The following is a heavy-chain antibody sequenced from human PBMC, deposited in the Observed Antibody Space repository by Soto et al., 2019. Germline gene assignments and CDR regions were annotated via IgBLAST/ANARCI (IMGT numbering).Heavy chain of an antibody. CDR3: ASTGEAPEGDESGRGDAFDI. Sequence: QVQLVQSGAEVKKPGSSVKVSCKASGGSFSSYAISWVRQAPVQGLEWMGGIIPIFGTANYAVKFQGRVTITVDRVTSTGYMELTSLRSEDTAVYFCASTGEAPEGDESGRGDAFDIWGQGTKVTVSS. D-gene: IGHD1-26*01. CDR1: GGSFSSYA. CDR2: IIPIFGTA. J-gene: IGHJ3*02. V-gene: IGHV1-69*06.